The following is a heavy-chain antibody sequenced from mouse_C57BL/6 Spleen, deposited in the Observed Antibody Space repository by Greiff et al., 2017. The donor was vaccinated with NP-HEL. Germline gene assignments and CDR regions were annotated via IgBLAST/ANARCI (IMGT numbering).Heavy chain of an antibody. CDR2: IDPENGDT. D-gene: IGHD2-4*01. V-gene: IGHV14-4*01. J-gene: IGHJ3*01. CDR3: AEGVYYDVAY. Sequence: EVQLQQSGAELVRPGASVKLSCTASGFNIKDDYMHWVKQRPEQGLEWIGWIDPENGDTEYASKFQGKATITADTSSNTAYLQLSSLTSGDTAVYYCAEGVYYDVAYWGQGTLVTVSA. CDR1: GFNIKDDY.